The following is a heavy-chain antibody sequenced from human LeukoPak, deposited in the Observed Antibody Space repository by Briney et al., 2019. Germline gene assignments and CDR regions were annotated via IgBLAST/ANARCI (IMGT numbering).Heavy chain of an antibody. J-gene: IGHJ4*02. D-gene: IGHD6-13*01. V-gene: IGHV1-2*02. CDR3: AREYSSSWQREL. CDR1: GYTFTGYY. Sequence: ASVKVSCTASGYTFTGYYMHWVRQAPGQGLEWTGWINPNSGGTNYAQKFQGRVTMTRDTSISTAYMELSRLRSDDTAVYYCAREYSSSWQRELWGQGTLVTVSS. CDR2: INPNSGGT.